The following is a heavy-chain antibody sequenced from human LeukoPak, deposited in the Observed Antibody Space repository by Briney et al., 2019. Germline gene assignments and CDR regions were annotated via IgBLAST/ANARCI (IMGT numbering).Heavy chain of an antibody. CDR2: ISWNSGSI. CDR1: GFTFDDYA. D-gene: IGHD6-13*01. V-gene: IGHV3-9*01. Sequence: PGGSLRLSCAASGFTFDDYAMHWVRHAPGKGLEWVSGISWNSGSIGYADSVKGRFTISRDNAKNSLYLQMNSLRAEDTALYYCAKGVAAASRDLSFDYWGQGTLVTVAS. CDR3: AKGVAAASRDLSFDY. J-gene: IGHJ4*02.